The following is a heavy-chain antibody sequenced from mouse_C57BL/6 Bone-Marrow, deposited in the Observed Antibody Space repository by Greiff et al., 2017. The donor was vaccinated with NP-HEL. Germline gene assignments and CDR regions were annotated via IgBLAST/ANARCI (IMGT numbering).Heavy chain of an antibody. CDR1: GFTFSDYY. J-gene: IGHJ1*03. CDR2: INYDGSST. CDR3: ARVGHWYFDV. Sequence: EVKLVESEGGLVQPGSSMKLSCTASGFTFSDYYMAWVRQVPEKGLEWVANINYDGSSTYYLDSLKSRFIISRDNAKNILYLQMSSLKSEDTATYYCARVGHWYFDVWGTGTTVTVSS. V-gene: IGHV5-16*01.